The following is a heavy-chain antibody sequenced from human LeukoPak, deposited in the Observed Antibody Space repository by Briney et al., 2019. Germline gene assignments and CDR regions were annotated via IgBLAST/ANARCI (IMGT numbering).Heavy chain of an antibody. D-gene: IGHD3-22*01. CDR3: ARAGYRDYYDSSGYLR. CDR2: INHSGST. V-gene: IGHV4-34*01. Sequence: SETLSLTCAAYGGSFSGYYWSWLRQPPGKGLEWIGEINHSGSTNYTPSLKSRVTISVDTSKNQFSLKLSSVTAADTAVYYCARAGYRDYYDSSGYLRWGQGTLVTVSS. CDR1: GGSFSGYY. J-gene: IGHJ4*02.